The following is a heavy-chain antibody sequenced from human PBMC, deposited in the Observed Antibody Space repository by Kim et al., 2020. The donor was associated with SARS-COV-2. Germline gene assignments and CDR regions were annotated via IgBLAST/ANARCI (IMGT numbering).Heavy chain of an antibody. CDR2: INHSGST. CDR1: GGSFSGYY. J-gene: IGHJ4*02. CDR3: ARGFYYYDSSGYYYGDARDY. Sequence: SETLSLTCAVYGGSFSGYYWSWIRQPPGKGLEWIGEINHSGSTNYNPSLKSRVTISVDTSKNQFSLKLSSVTAADTAVYYCARGFYYYDSSGYYYGDARDYWGQGTLVTVSS. V-gene: IGHV4-34*01. D-gene: IGHD3-22*01.